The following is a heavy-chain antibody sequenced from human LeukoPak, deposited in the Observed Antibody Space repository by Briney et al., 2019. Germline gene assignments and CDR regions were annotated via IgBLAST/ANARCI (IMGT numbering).Heavy chain of an antibody. D-gene: IGHD2-21*02. J-gene: IGHJ4*02. CDR2: SNHSGST. V-gene: IGHV4-34*01. Sequence: KPSETLSLTCAVYGGSFSGYYWSWIRQPPGEGLEWIGESNHSGSTNYNPSLKSRVTISVDTSKNQFSLKLSSVTAADTAVYYCARGPPYIVGVPAIGFFDYWGQGTLVTVSS. CDR3: ARGPPYIVGVPAIGFFDY. CDR1: GGSFSGYY.